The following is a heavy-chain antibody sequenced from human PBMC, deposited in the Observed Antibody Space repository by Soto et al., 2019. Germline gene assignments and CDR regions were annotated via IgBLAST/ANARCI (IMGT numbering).Heavy chain of an antibody. CDR3: ATDFSVWYGSSEYGF. J-gene: IGHJ4*02. Sequence: QVQLVESGGGVVQPGRSLRLSCAASGFTFSSSGIHWVRQAPGKGLEWVAVISYDGSNKYYVDSVKGRFTISRDNSKNTLYLQMNSLRAEDTAVYYCATDFSVWYGSSEYGFWGQGTLLTVSS. V-gene: IGHV3-30*03. CDR2: ISYDGSNK. D-gene: IGHD6-19*01. CDR1: GFTFSSSG.